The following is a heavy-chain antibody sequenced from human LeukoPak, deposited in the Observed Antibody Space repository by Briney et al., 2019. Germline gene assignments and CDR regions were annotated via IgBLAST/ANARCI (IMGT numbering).Heavy chain of an antibody. CDR2: IKQDGSEK. D-gene: IGHD3-22*01. V-gene: IGHV3-7*01. J-gene: IGHJ4*02. Sequence: GGSLRLSCAASGFTFSSYWMSWVRQAPGKGLEWVANIKQDGSEKYYADSVKGRFTISRDNAKNSLYLQMNSLRDEDTAAYYCARDRSSSGYYPFDYWGQGTLVTVSS. CDR1: GFTFSSYW. CDR3: ARDRSSSGYYPFDY.